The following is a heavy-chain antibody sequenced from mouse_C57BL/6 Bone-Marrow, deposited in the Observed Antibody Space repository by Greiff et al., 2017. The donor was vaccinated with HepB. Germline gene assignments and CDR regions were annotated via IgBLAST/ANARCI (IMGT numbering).Heavy chain of an antibody. D-gene: IGHD2-3*01. CDR1: GFTFSDYG. CDR2: ISNLAYSI. Sequence: EVMLVESGGGLVQPGGSLKLSCAASGFTFSDYGMAWVRQAPRKGPEWVAFISNLAYSIYYADTVTGRFTISRENAKNTLYLEMSSLRSEDTAMYYCARPGDDGYYPFAYWGQGTLVTVSA. V-gene: IGHV5-15*01. J-gene: IGHJ3*01. CDR3: ARPGDDGYYPFAY.